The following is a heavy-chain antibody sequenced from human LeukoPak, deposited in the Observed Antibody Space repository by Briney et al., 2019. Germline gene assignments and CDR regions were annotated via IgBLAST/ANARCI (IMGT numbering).Heavy chain of an antibody. Sequence: SETLSLTCTVSGGSISSGSYYWTWIRQPAGKGLEWIGRMYTTGSTNYSPSLKSRVTISVDTSKNQFSLKLTSVTAADTAVYYCARGVTSGWFRWFDPWGQGTLVTVSS. CDR3: ARGVTSGWFRWFDP. CDR2: MYTTGST. D-gene: IGHD6-19*01. CDR1: GGSISSGSYY. V-gene: IGHV4-61*02. J-gene: IGHJ5*02.